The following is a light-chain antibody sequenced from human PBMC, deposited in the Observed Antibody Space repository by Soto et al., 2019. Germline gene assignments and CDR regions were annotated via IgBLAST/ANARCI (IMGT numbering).Light chain of an antibody. Sequence: DIVMTQSPDSLDVSLGERATINCKSSQSVLFSSNSKNALAWYQQRPGQPPKLLIYWASTRESGVPDRFSGSGSGTDFTLTISTLQAEDVAVYYCQQYYVTPPTFGGGTKV. CDR3: QQYYVTPPT. CDR1: QSVLFSSNSKNA. V-gene: IGKV4-1*01. J-gene: IGKJ4*01. CDR2: WAS.